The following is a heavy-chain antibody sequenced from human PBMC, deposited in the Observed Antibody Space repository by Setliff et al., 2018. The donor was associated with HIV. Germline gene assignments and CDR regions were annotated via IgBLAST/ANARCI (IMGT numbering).Heavy chain of an antibody. V-gene: IGHV3-72*01. CDR3: VGGSGTDRYDY. CDR1: GVTLYNNY. CDR2: IRNGNRYST. J-gene: IGHJ4*02. Sequence: LRLSCAASGVTLYNNYMDWVRQAPGKGLEWVGRIRNGNRYSTEYAASVKGRLIISRDDSENSLSLQMNSLKTEDTAVYYCVGGSGTDRYDYWGRGTLVTVS. D-gene: IGHD3-10*01.